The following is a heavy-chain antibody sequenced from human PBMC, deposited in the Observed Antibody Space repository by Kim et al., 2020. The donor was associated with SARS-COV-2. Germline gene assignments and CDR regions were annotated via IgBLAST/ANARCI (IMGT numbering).Heavy chain of an antibody. V-gene: IGHV3-73*01. D-gene: IGHD3-3*02. Sequence: GGSLRLSCAASGFTFSDYALNWVRQAPGKGLEWVGRIRTKANSYTTGYAASVKGRFTISRDDSKTMSYLEMRGLKTEDTALYYCTRNPATPLAFPDAFD. J-gene: IGHJ3*01. CDR2: IRTKANSYTT. CDR3: TRNPATPLAFPDAFD. CDR1: GFTFSDYA.